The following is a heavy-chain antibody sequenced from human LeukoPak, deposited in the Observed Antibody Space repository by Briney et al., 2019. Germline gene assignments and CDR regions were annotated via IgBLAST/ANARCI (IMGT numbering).Heavy chain of an antibody. J-gene: IGHJ3*01. D-gene: IGHD3-16*01. CDR1: GFTFSSYA. V-gene: IGHV3-23*01. CDR3: ARDRDDYVWGSYLGAFDV. CDR2: ISGSDGST. Sequence: PGGSLRLSCAASGFTFSSYAMSWVRQAPGKGLEWVSGISGSDGSTYYADSVKGRFTISRDNFKNTLYLQMHSLRAEDTAVFYCARDRDDYVWGSYLGAFDVWGHGTTVTVSS.